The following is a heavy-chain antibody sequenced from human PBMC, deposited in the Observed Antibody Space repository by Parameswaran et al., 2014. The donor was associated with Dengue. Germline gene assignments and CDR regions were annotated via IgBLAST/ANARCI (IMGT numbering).Heavy chain of an antibody. Sequence: VRQAPGKGLEWIGSIYYSGSTYYNPSLKSRVTISVDTSKNQFSLKLSSVTAADTAVYYCAHGRLGIMDWFDPWGQGTLVTVSS. CDR3: AHGRLGIMDWFDP. D-gene: IGHD6-13*01. CDR2: IYYSGST. V-gene: IGHV4-39*01. J-gene: IGHJ5*02.